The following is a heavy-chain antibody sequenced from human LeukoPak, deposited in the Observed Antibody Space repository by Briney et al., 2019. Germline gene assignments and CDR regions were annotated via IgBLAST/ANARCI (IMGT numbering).Heavy chain of an antibody. CDR3: ARDQSGSGGRYTVDN. Sequence: GGSLRLSCAASGFTFSTYVISWGRQAPGKGLEWVSAIRSSGDRSYYADSVKGRFTISRDNSKDTLYLQMNSLKAEDTAVYFCARDQSGSGGRYTVDNWGQGTLVTVSS. V-gene: IGHV3-23*01. CDR1: GFTFSTYV. J-gene: IGHJ4*02. D-gene: IGHD6-19*01. CDR2: IRSSGDRS.